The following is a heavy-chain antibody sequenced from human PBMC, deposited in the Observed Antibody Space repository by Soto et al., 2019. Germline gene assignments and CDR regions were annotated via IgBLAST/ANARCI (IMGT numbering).Heavy chain of an antibody. D-gene: IGHD3-10*01. Sequence: QVQLQESGPGLVKPSETLSLTCTVSGGSVSSGSYYWSWIRQPPGKGLEWIGYIYYSGSTNYNPSLKSRVTISVDTSKNQFSLKLSSVTAADTAVYYCASFVTVRGVYWFDPWGQGTLVTVSS. CDR2: IYYSGST. CDR1: GGSVSSGSYY. CDR3: ASFVTVRGVYWFDP. V-gene: IGHV4-61*01. J-gene: IGHJ5*02.